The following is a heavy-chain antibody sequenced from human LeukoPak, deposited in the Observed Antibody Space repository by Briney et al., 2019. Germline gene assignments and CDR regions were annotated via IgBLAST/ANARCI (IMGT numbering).Heavy chain of an antibody. Sequence: GGSLRLPCAASGFTFNNNAMSRVRQAPGKGLEWVSFISGSGGNTYYADSVKGRVTISRDNSKNTLYLQMNSLRAEDTALYYCAKFRGGSNQALYFDYWGQGTLVTVSS. D-gene: IGHD2-15*01. V-gene: IGHV3-23*01. CDR3: AKFRGGSNQALYFDY. CDR1: GFTFNNNA. J-gene: IGHJ4*02. CDR2: ISGSGGNT.